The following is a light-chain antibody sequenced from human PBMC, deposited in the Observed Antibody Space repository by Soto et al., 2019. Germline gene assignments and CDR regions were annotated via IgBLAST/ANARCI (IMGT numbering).Light chain of an antibody. CDR2: GAS. Sequence: EIVLMQSPGTLSLSPGERATLSCRASQTLRRTYIAWYQQKPGQAPRVLIYGASKRATGIPARFSGSGSGTNFTLTISSLEPEDFAVYYCQQRRSWQVTFGQGTRLEIK. CDR1: QTLRRTY. CDR3: QQRRSWQVT. V-gene: IGKV3D-20*02. J-gene: IGKJ5*01.